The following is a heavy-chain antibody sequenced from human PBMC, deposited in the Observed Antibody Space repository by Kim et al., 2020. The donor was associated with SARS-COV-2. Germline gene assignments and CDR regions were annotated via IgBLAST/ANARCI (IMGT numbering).Heavy chain of an antibody. Sequence: SETLSLTCAVSGGSISSSNWWSWVRQPPGKGLEWIGEIYHSGSTNYNPSLKSRVTISVDKSKNQFSLKLSSVTAADTAVYYCARLYGTKSFYYYYYGMDVWGQGTTVTVSS. CDR1: GGSISSSNW. V-gene: IGHV4-4*02. CDR2: IYHSGST. D-gene: IGHD3-16*02. CDR3: ARLYGTKSFYYYYYGMDV. J-gene: IGHJ6*02.